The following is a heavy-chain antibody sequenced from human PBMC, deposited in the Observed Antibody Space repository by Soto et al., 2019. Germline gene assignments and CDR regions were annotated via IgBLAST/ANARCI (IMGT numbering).Heavy chain of an antibody. V-gene: IGHV3-30*18. CDR1: GFTYSSYG. J-gene: IGHJ6*02. Sequence: QVQLVESGGGVVQPGRSLRLSCAASGFTYSSYGMHWVRQAPGKGLEWVALISSDGSNKYYADSVKGRFSISRDNSXXTXYXQMNSLRPEDTAVFYCAKGLIRGYSSTGTYYFSMDVWGQGTSVTVSS. CDR2: ISSDGSNK. CDR3: AKGLIRGYSSTGTYYFSMDV. D-gene: IGHD5-18*01.